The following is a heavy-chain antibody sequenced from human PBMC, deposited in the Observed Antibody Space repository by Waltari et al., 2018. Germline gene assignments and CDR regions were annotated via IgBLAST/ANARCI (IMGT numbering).Heavy chain of an antibody. Sequence: EVQLLESGGALVQPGGSLRLSFATSGFTFRTYWMPWVRQAPGKGLMWVAHIESDESRTTYAESVKGRFTISRDNAKNTVYLQMNSLRDEDTAVYYCVRDEPGDGLDYWGQGTLVTVSS. CDR1: GFTFRTYW. CDR3: VRDEPGDGLDY. CDR2: IESDESRT. J-gene: IGHJ4*02. V-gene: IGHV3-74*03. D-gene: IGHD7-27*01.